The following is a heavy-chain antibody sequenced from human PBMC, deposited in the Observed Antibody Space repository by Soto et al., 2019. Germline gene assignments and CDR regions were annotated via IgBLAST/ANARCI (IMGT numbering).Heavy chain of an antibody. CDR3: STTVITAPVFEY. CDR1: GFTFSGHY. D-gene: IGHD2-21*02. CDR2: IRNKPNGHTT. J-gene: IGHJ4*02. V-gene: IGHV3-72*01. Sequence: EVQLVESGGGLVQPGGSLRLSCEGSGFTFSGHYMDWVRQAPGKGLEWLGRIRNKPNGHTTAYAASVKGRVTISRDDSKNLVYLQMNSLNREDPALYYCSTTVITAPVFEYWGQGTLVAVSS.